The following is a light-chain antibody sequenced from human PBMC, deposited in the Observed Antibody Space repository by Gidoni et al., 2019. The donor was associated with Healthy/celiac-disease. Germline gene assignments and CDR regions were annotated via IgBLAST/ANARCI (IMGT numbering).Light chain of an antibody. CDR2: AAS. CDR3: QPRYSTGT. Sequence: DIQMTQSPSSLSASVRDRATINCRASQSISCYLNWYQQKPLKAPKLLFYAASSLLSGVPSSFSGSGSGTDFTLTISGLQPEDFATYCCQPRYSTGTFGPGTKVDIK. V-gene: IGKV1-39*01. CDR1: QSISCY. J-gene: IGKJ3*01.